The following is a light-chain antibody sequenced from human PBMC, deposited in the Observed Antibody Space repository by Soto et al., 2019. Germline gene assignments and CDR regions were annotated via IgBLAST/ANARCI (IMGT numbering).Light chain of an antibody. CDR3: SSYGGSNTGF. CDR2: EVS. CDR1: SSDVGGYNY. Sequence: QSALTQPPSASGSPGQSVTISCTGSSSDVGGYNYVSWYQQHPGKAPKLMIYEVSKRPSGVPDRLSGSKSGNTASLTVSGVKAEDEADYYCSSYGGSNTGFFVGGTKVTVL. J-gene: IGLJ2*01. V-gene: IGLV2-8*01.